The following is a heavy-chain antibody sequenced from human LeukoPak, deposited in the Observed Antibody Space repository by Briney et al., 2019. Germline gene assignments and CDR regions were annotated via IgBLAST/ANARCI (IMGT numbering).Heavy chain of an antibody. CDR1: RLTFSSYG. J-gene: IGHJ4*02. Sequence: GGSLRLSCAASRLTFSSYGMSWVRQAPGKGLEWVSSISGSGSMTEYADSVKGRFTISRDNSKNTLYLQMNSLGAEDTAIYYCATYRQVLLPFESWGQGTPVTVSS. CDR2: ISGSGSMT. CDR3: ATYRQVLLPFES. V-gene: IGHV3-23*01. D-gene: IGHD2-8*02.